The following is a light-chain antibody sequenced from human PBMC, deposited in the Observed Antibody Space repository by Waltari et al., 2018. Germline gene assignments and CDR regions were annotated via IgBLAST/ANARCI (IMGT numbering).Light chain of an antibody. J-gene: IGKJ1*01. CDR2: WAS. Sequence: HIVFYRSDNKNSLAGYQHKPGQPPRLLFYWASTRESGVPDRCSASGSGTDFTLTINNLQAEDVAVYYCQQYYRSRTFGQGTKVEIK. CDR3: QQYYRSRT. CDR1: HIVFYRSDNKNS. V-gene: IGKV4-1*01.